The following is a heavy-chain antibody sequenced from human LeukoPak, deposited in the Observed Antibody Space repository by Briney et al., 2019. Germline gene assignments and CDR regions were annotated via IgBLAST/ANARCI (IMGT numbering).Heavy chain of an antibody. CDR2: ISYDGSNK. Sequence: PGGSLRLSCAASGFTFSSYGMHWVRQAPGKGLEWVAVISYDGSNKYYADSVKGRFTISRDNSKNTLYPQMNSLRAEDTAVYYCAKDALTLITYFDYWGQGTLVTVSS. D-gene: IGHD3-22*01. V-gene: IGHV3-30*18. CDR1: GFTFSSYG. J-gene: IGHJ4*02. CDR3: AKDALTLITYFDY.